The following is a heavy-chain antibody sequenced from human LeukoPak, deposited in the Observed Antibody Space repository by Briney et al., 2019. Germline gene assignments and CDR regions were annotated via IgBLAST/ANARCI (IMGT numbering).Heavy chain of an antibody. CDR2: ISGSGDST. J-gene: IGHJ4*02. D-gene: IGHD3-10*01. CDR1: GIAFRNFA. V-gene: IGHV3-23*01. Sequence: GGSLSLSCAASGIAFRNFAMNWVRQAPGMGLEWVSAISGSGDSTYYADSVRGRFTISRDNSKNTLYLQMDRLRAEDTAIYYCAKDHWFEFDYWGEGTRVTVSS. CDR3: AKDHWFEFDY.